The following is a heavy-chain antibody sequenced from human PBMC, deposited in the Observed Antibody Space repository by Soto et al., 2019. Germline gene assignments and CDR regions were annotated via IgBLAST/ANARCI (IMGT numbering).Heavy chain of an antibody. D-gene: IGHD3-22*01. CDR1: GGTFSSYA. Sequence: GASVKVSCKASGGTFSSYAISWVRQAPGQGLEWMGGTIPIFGTANYAQKFQGRVTITADESTSTAYMELSSLRSEDTAVYYCARDQRYVTMIVVAKDAFDIWGQGTMVIVSS. CDR2: TIPIFGTA. J-gene: IGHJ3*02. CDR3: ARDQRYVTMIVVAKDAFDI. V-gene: IGHV1-69*13.